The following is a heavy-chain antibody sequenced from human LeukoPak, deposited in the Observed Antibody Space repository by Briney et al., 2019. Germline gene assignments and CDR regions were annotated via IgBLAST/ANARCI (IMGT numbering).Heavy chain of an antibody. J-gene: IGHJ1*01. D-gene: IGHD3-10*01. CDR2: ISGSGGTT. CDR3: AKDPVLRGVTRYFQQ. V-gene: IGHV3-23*01. Sequence: PGGSLRLSCAGSGFIFSSYAMSWVRQVPGKGLEWVSGISGSGGTTFYADSVKGRLTISRDNSKNTLFLQMSSLRAEDAALYHCAKDPVLRGVTRYFQQWGQGTLVTVSS. CDR1: GFIFSSYA.